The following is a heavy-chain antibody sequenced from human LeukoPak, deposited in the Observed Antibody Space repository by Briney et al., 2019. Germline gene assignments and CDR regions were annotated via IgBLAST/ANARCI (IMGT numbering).Heavy chain of an antibody. D-gene: IGHD6-19*01. CDR1: GYTFTGYY. Sequence: ASVKVSCKASGYTFTGYYMHWVRQAPGQELEWMGWINPNSGGTNYAQKFQGRVTMTRDTSISTAYMELSRLRSDDTAVYYCARVSGWSNPFDYWGQGTLVTVSS. CDR2: INPNSGGT. J-gene: IGHJ4*02. CDR3: ARVSGWSNPFDY. V-gene: IGHV1-2*02.